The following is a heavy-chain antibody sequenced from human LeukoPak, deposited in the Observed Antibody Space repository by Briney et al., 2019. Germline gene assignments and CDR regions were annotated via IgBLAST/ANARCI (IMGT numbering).Heavy chain of an antibody. V-gene: IGHV4-34*01. CDR2: INHSGST. CDR1: GGSFSGYY. J-gene: IGHJ6*03. Sequence: SETLSLTCAVYGGSFSGYYWSWIRQPPGKGLEWIGEINHSGSTNYNPSLKSRVTISVDTSKNQFSLKLSSVTAADTAVYYCARDRYCSSTSCPMGYYYYYMDVWGKGTTVTVSS. D-gene: IGHD2-2*01. CDR3: ARDRYCSSTSCPMGYYYYYMDV.